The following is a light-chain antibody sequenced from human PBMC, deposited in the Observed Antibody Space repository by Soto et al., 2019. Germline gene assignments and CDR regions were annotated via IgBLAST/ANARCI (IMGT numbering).Light chain of an antibody. CDR1: QSVSANN. V-gene: IGKV3-20*01. CDR2: NXS. CDR3: HHYGILPPP. Sequence: VWAQSSGAPTLSRGERATPCXRASQSVSANNLAWYQQAPRXAPRLXXDNXSNRASGIPARFSGSGSGTAFTPTISIMDPADSVVYCCHHYGILPPPFGQGAIVDIK. J-gene: IGKJ1*01.